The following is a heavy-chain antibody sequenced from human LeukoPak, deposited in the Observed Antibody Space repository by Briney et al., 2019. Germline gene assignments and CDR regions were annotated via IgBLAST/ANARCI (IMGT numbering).Heavy chain of an antibody. D-gene: IGHD6-13*01. V-gene: IGHV3-30-3*01. CDR1: GFTFSSYA. CDR2: ISYDGSNK. J-gene: IGHJ4*02. CDR3: ARGPAYSWVYSSSWYGSCDY. Sequence: SGGSLRLSCAASGFTFSSYAMHWVRQGPGKGLEWVAVISYDGSNKYYADSVKGRFTISRDNSKNTLYLQMNSLRAEDTAVYYCARGPAYSWVYSSSWYGSCDYWGQGTLVTVSS.